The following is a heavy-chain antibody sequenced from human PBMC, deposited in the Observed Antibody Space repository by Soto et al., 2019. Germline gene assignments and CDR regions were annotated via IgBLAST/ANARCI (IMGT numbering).Heavy chain of an antibody. CDR2: IKSKIDGGTI. Sequence: EVQLVESGGGLVKPGGSLRLSCAASGFTFSNAWMNWVRQAPGKGLEWVGRIKSKIDGGTIDYAAPVKDRFTNSRDHSKDPLYLEMNSLKTEDTAVYSCVTDTTRTTRRRGVVAVWGQGTLVTVSS. CDR3: VTDTTRTTRRRGVVAV. CDR1: GFTFSNAW. J-gene: IGHJ4*02. D-gene: IGHD3-10*01. V-gene: IGHV3-15*01.